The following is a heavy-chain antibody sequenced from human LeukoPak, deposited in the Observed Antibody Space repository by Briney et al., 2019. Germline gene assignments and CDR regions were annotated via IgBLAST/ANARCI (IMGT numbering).Heavy chain of an antibody. CDR2: ISAYNGNT. J-gene: IGHJ4*02. V-gene: IGHV1-18*01. CDR3: VRILEKATINDY. D-gene: IGHD5-24*01. CDR1: GYTFTSYG. Sequence: ASVKVSCKASGYTFTSYGISWVRQAPRQGLEWMGWISAYNGNTHYAQKLQGRLIMTTDTSTHTAYLELRNLRADDTAVYYFVRILEKATINDYWGQGTLVTVSS.